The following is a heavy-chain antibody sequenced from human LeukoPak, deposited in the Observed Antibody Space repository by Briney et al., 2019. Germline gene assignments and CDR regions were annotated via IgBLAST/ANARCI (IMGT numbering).Heavy chain of an antibody. CDR3: ARGRGSGHKENWFDP. D-gene: IGHD6-19*01. CDR2: MNPNSGNT. V-gene: IGHV1-8*01. Sequence: ASVKVSCKASGYAFTTYDINWVRQATGQGPEWMGWMNPNSGNTGYTQNFQGRVTMTRNTSISTAYMELSSLKSEDTAVYYCARGRGSGHKENWFDPWGQGTLVTVSS. CDR1: GYAFTTYD. J-gene: IGHJ5*02.